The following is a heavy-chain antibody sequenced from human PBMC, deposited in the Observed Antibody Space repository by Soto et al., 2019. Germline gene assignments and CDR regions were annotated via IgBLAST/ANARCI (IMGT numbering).Heavy chain of an antibody. CDR3: ARFVTGNSYYFDY. Sequence: SETLSLTCTVSGGSINNYHWSWMRQPPGKGLESIGYIYYTGSTNYNPSLKSRVTISVDTSKNRFSLKLSSVTAADTAVYYCARFVTGNSYYFDYWGQGTLVTVSS. V-gene: IGHV4-59*01. CDR1: GGSINNYH. J-gene: IGHJ4*02. D-gene: IGHD3-16*02. CDR2: IYYTGST.